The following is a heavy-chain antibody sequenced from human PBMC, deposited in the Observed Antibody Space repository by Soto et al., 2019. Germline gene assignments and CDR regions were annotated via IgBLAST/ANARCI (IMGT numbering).Heavy chain of an antibody. CDR3: ARVITVTPVGYYGMDV. Sequence: SVKVSCKASGGTLSNYAISWVRQAPGQGLEWMGGITPIFGTTTYAQRLQGRVTITADESSTTAHMELSSLRSEDTAVYYCARVITVTPVGYYGMDVWGQGTTVTVSS. CDR1: GGTLSNYA. J-gene: IGHJ6*02. CDR2: ITPIFGTT. V-gene: IGHV1-69*13. D-gene: IGHD4-4*01.